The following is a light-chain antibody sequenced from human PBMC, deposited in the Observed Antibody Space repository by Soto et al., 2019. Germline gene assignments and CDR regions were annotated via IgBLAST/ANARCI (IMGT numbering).Light chain of an antibody. CDR3: QECNSYTGT. V-gene: IGKV1-5*01. Sequence: DIQMTQSPSTLSASVGDRVTITFRSSQSISSWLAWYQQKPGKAPKLLIYGASNLESGVPSRFSGSGSGTEFTLTISSLQPDDFGTYYCQECNSYTGTFGPGTKVDIK. CDR2: GAS. CDR1: QSISSW. J-gene: IGKJ1*01.